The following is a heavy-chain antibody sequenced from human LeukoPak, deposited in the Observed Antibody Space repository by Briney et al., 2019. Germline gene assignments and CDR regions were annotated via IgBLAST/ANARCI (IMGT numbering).Heavy chain of an antibody. CDR1: GYTFTSYY. D-gene: IGHD1-26*01. J-gene: IGHJ4*02. CDR3: ARGRRSGSYYDNFDY. V-gene: IGHV1-46*01. CDR2: INPSGGST. Sequence: ASVKVSCKASGYTFTSYYMHWVRQAPGQGLEWMGIINPSGGSTSYALKFQGRVTMTRDMSTSTVYMELSSLRSEDTAVYYCARGRRSGSYYDNFDYWGQGTLVTVSS.